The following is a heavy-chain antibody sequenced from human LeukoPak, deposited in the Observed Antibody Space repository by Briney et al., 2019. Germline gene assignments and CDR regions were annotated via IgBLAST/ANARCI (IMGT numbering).Heavy chain of an antibody. D-gene: IGHD6-13*01. V-gene: IGHV3-15*01. CDR3: TTGSSSWFLFDY. CDR1: GFTFSNAW. CDR2: IKSKTDGGTT. Sequence: GGSLRLSCAASGFTFSNAWMSWVRQAPGGGLEWVGRIKSKTDGGTTDYAAPVKGRFTISRDDSKDTLYLQMNSLKTENTAVYYCTTGSSSWFLFDYWGQGTLVTVSS. J-gene: IGHJ4*02.